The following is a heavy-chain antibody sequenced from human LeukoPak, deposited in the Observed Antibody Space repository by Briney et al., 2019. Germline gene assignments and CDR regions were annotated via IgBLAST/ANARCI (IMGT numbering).Heavy chain of an antibody. Sequence: SETLSLTCTVSGGSISSYYWSWIRQPPGKGLEWIGSIYHSGSTYYNPSLKSRVTISVDTSKNQFSLKLSSVTAADTAVYYCARDRISRRSGWYGVNFDAFDIWGQGTMVTVSS. CDR2: IYHSGST. D-gene: IGHD6-19*01. CDR3: ARDRISRRSGWYGVNFDAFDI. J-gene: IGHJ3*02. V-gene: IGHV4-38-2*02. CDR1: GGSISSYY.